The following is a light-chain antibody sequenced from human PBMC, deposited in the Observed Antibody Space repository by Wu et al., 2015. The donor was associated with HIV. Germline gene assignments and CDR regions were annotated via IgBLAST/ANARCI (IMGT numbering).Light chain of an antibody. CDR1: RNIYTS. CDR3: QQSYIPLRT. V-gene: IGKV1-5*03. CDR2: KAS. Sequence: DIQMTQSPSTLSASVGDRVTITCRASRNIYTSLAWYQQKPGKAPKVLISKASSLESESGVPSRFSGSGSGTEFTLTISGLEPEDFATYYCQQSYIPLRTFGQGTKVEIK. J-gene: IGKJ1*01.